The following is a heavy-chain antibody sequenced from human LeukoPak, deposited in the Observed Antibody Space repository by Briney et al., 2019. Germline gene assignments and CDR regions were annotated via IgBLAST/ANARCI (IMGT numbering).Heavy chain of an antibody. CDR1: GFTFSSYE. CDR3: ARVRQGGSYFDY. J-gene: IGHJ4*02. CDR2: ISSSGSTI. V-gene: IGHV3-48*03. Sequence: PGGSLRLSCAASGFTFSSYEMNWVRQAPGKGLEWVSYISSSGSTIYYADSVKGRFTISRDNAKNSLYLQMNSLRAEDTAVYYCARVRQGGSYFDYWGQGTLVTVSS. D-gene: IGHD1-26*01.